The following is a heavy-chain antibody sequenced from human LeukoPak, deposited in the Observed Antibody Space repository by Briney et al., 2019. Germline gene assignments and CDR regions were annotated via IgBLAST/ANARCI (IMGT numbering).Heavy chain of an antibody. CDR2: ISAYNGNT. V-gene: IGHV1-18*01. CDR1: DYTFTSYG. CDR3: ARDYYDSSGYYPPFDY. Sequence: ASVKVSCKASDYTFTSYGISWVRQAPGQGLEWMGWISAYNGNTNYAQKLQGRVTMTTDTSTSTAYMELRSLRSDDTAVYYCARDYYDSSGYYPPFDYWGQGTLVTVSS. D-gene: IGHD3-22*01. J-gene: IGHJ4*02.